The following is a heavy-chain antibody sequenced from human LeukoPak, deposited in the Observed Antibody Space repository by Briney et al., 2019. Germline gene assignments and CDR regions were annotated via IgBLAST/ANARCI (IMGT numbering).Heavy chain of an antibody. Sequence: GGSLRLSCAASGFTFSDYDMHWVRQGPGKGLEWVSAIGTAGDTYYTGSVKGRFTISRENAKNSLYLQMNSLRAGDTAVYYCARVAKERVGGVYYFDYWGQGTLVTVSS. J-gene: IGHJ4*02. D-gene: IGHD1-1*01. CDR3: ARVAKERVGGVYYFDY. CDR2: IGTAGDT. CDR1: GFTFSDYD. V-gene: IGHV3-13*01.